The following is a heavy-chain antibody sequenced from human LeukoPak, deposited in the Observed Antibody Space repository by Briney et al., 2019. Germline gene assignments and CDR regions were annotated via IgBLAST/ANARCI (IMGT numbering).Heavy chain of an antibody. Sequence: PGGSLRLSCAASGFAFSSYWMHWVRQAPGKGLVWVSRINSDGSSTSYADSVKGRFTISRDNAKNTLYLQMNSLRAEDTAVYYCARAVRYYGSGFSHWGQGTLVTVSS. J-gene: IGHJ4*02. D-gene: IGHD3-10*01. CDR3: ARAVRYYGSGFSH. CDR2: INSDGSST. V-gene: IGHV3-74*01. CDR1: GFAFSSYW.